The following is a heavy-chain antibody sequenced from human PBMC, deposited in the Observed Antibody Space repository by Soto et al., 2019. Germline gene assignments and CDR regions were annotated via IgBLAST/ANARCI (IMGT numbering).Heavy chain of an antibody. Sequence: QVQLVQSGAGVKKPGSSVKVSCKASGGTFSSYAISWVRQAPGQGLEWMGGIIPIFGTANYAQKFQGRVTITADKSTSTAYMELSSLRSEDTAVYYCARDQKIDYYDSSGYNLGGFDYWGQGTLVTVSS. CDR1: GGTFSSYA. CDR3: ARDQKIDYYDSSGYNLGGFDY. CDR2: IIPIFGTA. J-gene: IGHJ4*02. V-gene: IGHV1-69*06. D-gene: IGHD3-22*01.